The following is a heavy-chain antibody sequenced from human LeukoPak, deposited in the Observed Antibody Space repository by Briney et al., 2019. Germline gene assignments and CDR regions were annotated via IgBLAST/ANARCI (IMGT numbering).Heavy chain of an antibody. J-gene: IGHJ4*02. D-gene: IGHD3-22*01. CDR1: GFTFSTYS. Sequence: GGSLRLSCAASGFTFSTYSMNWVRQAPGKGLVWVSRINSDGSSTSYADSVKGRFTISRDNAKNTLYLQMNSLRAEDTAVYYCAREKWFTNPLDYWGQGTLVTVSS. CDR2: INSDGSST. CDR3: AREKWFTNPLDY. V-gene: IGHV3-74*01.